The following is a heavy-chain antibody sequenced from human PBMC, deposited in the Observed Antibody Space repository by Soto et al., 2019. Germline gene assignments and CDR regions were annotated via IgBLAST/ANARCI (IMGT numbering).Heavy chain of an antibody. CDR2: IIPIFGTA. Sequence: SVKVSCKASGGTFSSYAISWVRQAPGQGLEWMGGIIPIFGTANYAQKFQGRVTITADESTSTAYMELSSLRSEDTAVYYCARELDLSFVAFDIWGQGTMVTVSS. J-gene: IGHJ3*02. CDR3: ARELDLSFVAFDI. V-gene: IGHV1-69*13. CDR1: GGTFSSYA.